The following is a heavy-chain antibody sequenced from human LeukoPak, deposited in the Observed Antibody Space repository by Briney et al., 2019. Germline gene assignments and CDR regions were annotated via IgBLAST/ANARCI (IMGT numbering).Heavy chain of an antibody. V-gene: IGHV3-53*01. CDR3: AKIYDFWSGYYGMDV. Sequence: GGSLRLSCAASGFTVSSSYMSWVRQAPGKGLEWVSVLYSGGTTYYADSVKGRFTISRDNLKNTLYLEMNSLRAEDTAVYYCAKIYDFWSGYYGMDVWGQGTTVTVSS. CDR2: LYSGGTT. J-gene: IGHJ6*02. D-gene: IGHD3-3*01. CDR1: GFTVSSSY.